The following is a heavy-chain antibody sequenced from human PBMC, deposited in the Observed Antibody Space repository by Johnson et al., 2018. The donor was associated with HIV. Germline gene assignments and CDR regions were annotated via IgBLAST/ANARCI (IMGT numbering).Heavy chain of an antibody. J-gene: IGHJ3*02. V-gene: IGHV3-66*01. Sequence: VQLVESGGGVVRPGGSLRLSCAVSGFTFDDYGMSWVRQAPGKGLEWVSVIYSGCSTYYADSVKGRFTISRDNSKNTLYLKMNSLRAGDTAVYYCARSDYDSSGYYAFDIWGQGTMVTVSS. CDR3: ARSDYDSSGYYAFDI. CDR1: GFTFDDYG. CDR2: IYSGCST. D-gene: IGHD3-22*01.